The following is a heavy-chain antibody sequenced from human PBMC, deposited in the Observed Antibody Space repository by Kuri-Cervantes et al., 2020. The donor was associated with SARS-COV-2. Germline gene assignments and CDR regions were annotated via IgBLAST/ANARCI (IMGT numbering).Heavy chain of an antibody. CDR2: ISAYNGNT. CDR3: ARVGSPGRNYDMRDAFDF. J-gene: IGHJ6*02. CDR1: GYTFTSYG. V-gene: IGHV1-18*01. D-gene: IGHD3-22*01. Sequence: ASVKVSCKASGYTFTSYGISWVRQAPGQGLEWMGWISAYNGNTNYAQKLQGRVTMTTDTSTSTAYMELRSLRSDDTAMYYCARVGSPGRNYDMRDAFDFWGQGTTVTVSS.